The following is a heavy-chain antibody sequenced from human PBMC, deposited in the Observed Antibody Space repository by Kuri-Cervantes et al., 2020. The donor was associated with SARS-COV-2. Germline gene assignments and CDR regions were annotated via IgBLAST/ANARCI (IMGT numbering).Heavy chain of an antibody. CDR3: AGIKATPPQYYDFWSGYYTHNWFDP. D-gene: IGHD3-3*01. V-gene: IGHV1-8*03. CDR2: MNPNSGNT. CDR1: GYTFTSYD. Sequence: ASVKVSCKASGYTFTSYDINWVRQATGQGLEWMGWMNPNSGNTGYAQKFQGRVTITRNTSISTAYMELSSLRSEDTAVYYCAGIKATPPQYYDFWSGYYTHNWFDPWGQGTLVTVSS. J-gene: IGHJ5*02.